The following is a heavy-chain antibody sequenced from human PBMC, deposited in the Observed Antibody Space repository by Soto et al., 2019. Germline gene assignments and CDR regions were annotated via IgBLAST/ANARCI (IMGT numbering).Heavy chain of an antibody. CDR3: AREWLHSYGMGFFVY. Sequence: SETLSLTCAVSGGSISRNNWWSWVRQPPGKGLEWIGEIYHSGSTNYNPSLKSRVTISVDKSKNQFSLKLNSETAADTALSYSAREWLHSYGMGFFVYVCQGTLVTVSS. J-gene: IGHJ4*02. D-gene: IGHD5-18*01. CDR2: IYHSGST. CDR1: GGSISRNNW. V-gene: IGHV4-4*02.